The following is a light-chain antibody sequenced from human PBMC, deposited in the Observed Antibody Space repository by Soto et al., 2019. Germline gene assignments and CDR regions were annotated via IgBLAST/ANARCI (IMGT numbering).Light chain of an antibody. V-gene: IGLV1-47*02. J-gene: IGLJ1*01. Sequence: QSVLTQSPSASGTPGQRVTISCSGRSANIGNNYVCWYQQLPGTAPKLLIYNDNQRPSGVPDRFSGSKSGSSASLAISGLRPEDEADYFCVSWDDSLSGLVFGTGTKLTVL. CDR1: SANIGNNY. CDR2: NDN. CDR3: VSWDDSLSGLV.